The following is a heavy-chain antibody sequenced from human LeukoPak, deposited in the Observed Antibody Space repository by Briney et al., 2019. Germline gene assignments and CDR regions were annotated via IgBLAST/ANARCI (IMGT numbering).Heavy chain of an antibody. CDR3: AKDRVVVVAATPDY. CDR2: ISYDGSNK. Sequence: GGSLRLSCAASGFSFRTYGMHWVRQAPGKGLEWVAVISYDGSNKYYADSVKGRFTISRDNSKNTLYLQMNSLRAEDTAVYYCAKDRVVVVAATPDYWGQGTLVTVSS. D-gene: IGHD2-15*01. CDR1: GFSFRTYG. J-gene: IGHJ4*02. V-gene: IGHV3-30*18.